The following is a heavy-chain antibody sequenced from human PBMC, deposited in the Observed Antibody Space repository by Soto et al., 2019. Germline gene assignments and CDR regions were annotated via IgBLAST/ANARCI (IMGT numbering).Heavy chain of an antibody. CDR1: GFTFSSYS. CDR3: ARDYYDSSGYYRFDY. V-gene: IGHV3-48*04. CDR2: ISSSSSTI. J-gene: IGHJ4*02. D-gene: IGHD3-22*01. Sequence: GGSLRLSCAASGFTFSSYSMNWVRQAPGKGLEWVSYISSSSSTIYYADSVKGRFTISRDNAKNSLYLQMNSLRAEDTAVYYCARDYYDSSGYYRFDYWGQGTLVTVSS.